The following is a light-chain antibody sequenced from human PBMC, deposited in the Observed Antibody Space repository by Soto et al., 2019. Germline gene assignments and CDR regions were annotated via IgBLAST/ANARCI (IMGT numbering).Light chain of an antibody. V-gene: IGLV2-14*01. CDR1: SSDIGAYDY. Sequence: QSALTQPASLSGSTGQSITISCTGTSSDIGAYDYVSWFQQHPGKAPKLMISEVNNRPSGVSNRFSGSKSGNTAYLTISGLQVEDEAEYFCCSFTTTSTHVFGTGTKLTVL. CDR2: EVN. J-gene: IGLJ1*01. CDR3: CSFTTTSTHV.